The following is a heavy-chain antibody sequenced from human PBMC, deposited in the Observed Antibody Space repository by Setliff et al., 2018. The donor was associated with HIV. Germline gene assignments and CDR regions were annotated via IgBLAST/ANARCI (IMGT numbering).Heavy chain of an antibody. CDR3: ARGGGYSGYDGTLDY. J-gene: IGHJ4*02. CDR2: ISGFNGAT. D-gene: IGHD5-12*01. Sequence: ASVKVSCKASGYTFTNYGFSWVRQAPRQGLEWMGWISGFNGATNSAQKFRDRVTLTTDTSTTTAYMELRSLRSDDTAVYYCARGGGYSGYDGTLDYWGQGTQVTGS. V-gene: IGHV1-18*01. CDR1: GYTFTNYG.